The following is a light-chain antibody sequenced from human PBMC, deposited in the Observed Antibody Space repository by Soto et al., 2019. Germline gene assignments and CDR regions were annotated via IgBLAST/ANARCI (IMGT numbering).Light chain of an antibody. Sequence: QSVLTQPPSASGSPGQSLTISCTGTSTDVGNYNYVSWYQQHPGKAPKLMISDANRRPSGVPDRFSGSKSGNTASLTVSGLQAEDEADYYCSSYAGSNTWVFGGGTKLTVL. CDR2: DAN. CDR3: SSYAGSNTWV. J-gene: IGLJ3*02. V-gene: IGLV2-8*01. CDR1: STDVGNYNY.